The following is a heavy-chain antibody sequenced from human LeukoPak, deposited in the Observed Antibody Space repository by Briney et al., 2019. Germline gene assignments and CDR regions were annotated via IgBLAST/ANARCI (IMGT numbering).Heavy chain of an antibody. CDR3: ARLIAGVGGGANYFDS. CDR1: VGSISTSY. V-gene: IGHV4-4*07. Sequence: SETLSLTCTVSVGSISTSYWSWIRQPAGKGLEWIGRIYASGHTNYNPSLKSRVIMSVDASKNQFSLSLRSVTAADTAVYYCARLIAGVGGGANYFDSWGQGTLVTVSS. J-gene: IGHJ4*02. CDR2: IYASGHT. D-gene: IGHD3-16*01.